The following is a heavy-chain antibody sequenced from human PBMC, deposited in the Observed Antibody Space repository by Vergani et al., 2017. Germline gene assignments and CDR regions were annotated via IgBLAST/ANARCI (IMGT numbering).Heavy chain of an antibody. Sequence: QLQLQESGSGLVKPSQTLSLTCAVSGGSISSGGYSWSWIRQPPGKGLEWIGYIYYSGSTNYNPSLKSRVTISVDTSKNQFSLKLSSVTAADTAVYYCARDYGDYGGQYYYYGMDVWGQGTTVTVSS. CDR3: ARDYGDYGGQYYYYGMDV. J-gene: IGHJ6*02. CDR2: IYYSGST. CDR1: GGSISSGGYS. V-gene: IGHV4-30-2*01. D-gene: IGHD4-17*01.